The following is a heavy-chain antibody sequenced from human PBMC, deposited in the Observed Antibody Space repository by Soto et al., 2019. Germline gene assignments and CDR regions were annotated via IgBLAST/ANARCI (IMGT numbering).Heavy chain of an antibody. CDR3: ARDVEAVAGSDAFDI. Sequence: QVQLVQSGAEVKKPGASVKVSCKASGYTFTSYYMHWVRQAPGQGLEWMGIINPSGGSTSYAQKFQGRVTMTRDTSTSTVYMELSSLRSEDTAVYYCARDVEAVAGSDAFDIWGQGTMVTVSS. J-gene: IGHJ3*02. CDR1: GYTFTSYY. D-gene: IGHD6-19*01. CDR2: INPSGGST. V-gene: IGHV1-46*01.